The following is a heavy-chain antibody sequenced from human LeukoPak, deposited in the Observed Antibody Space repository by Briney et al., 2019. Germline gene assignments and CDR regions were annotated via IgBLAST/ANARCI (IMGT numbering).Heavy chain of an antibody. J-gene: IGHJ4*02. V-gene: IGHV4-34*01. D-gene: IGHD3-10*01. CDR2: INHSGST. CDR3: ARSPYYYGSGSYSGWYFDY. CDR1: GGSFSGYY. Sequence: SETLSLTCAVYGGSFSGYYWSWIRQPPGKGLEWIGEINHSGSTNYKPSLKSRVTISVDTSKNQFSLKLSSVTAADTAVYYCARSPYYYGSGSYSGWYFDYWGQGTLVTVSS.